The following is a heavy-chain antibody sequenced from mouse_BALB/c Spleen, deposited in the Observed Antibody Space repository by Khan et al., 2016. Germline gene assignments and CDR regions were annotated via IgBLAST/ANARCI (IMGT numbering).Heavy chain of an antibody. CDR3: ARRGGNYFDYAMDY. CDR2: ISSGSSTI. D-gene: IGHD2-1*01. Sequence: EVELVESGGGLVQPGGSRKLSCAASGFTFSSFGMHWVRQAPEKGLEWVAYISSGSSTIYYADTVKGRFTISRDNPKNTLFLQMTSLRSEDTAMDYCARRGGNYFDYAMDYWGQGTSVTVSS. V-gene: IGHV5-17*02. J-gene: IGHJ4*01. CDR1: GFTFSSFG.